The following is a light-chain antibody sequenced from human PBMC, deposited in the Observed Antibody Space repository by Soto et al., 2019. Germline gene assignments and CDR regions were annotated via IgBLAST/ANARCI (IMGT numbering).Light chain of an antibody. CDR2: GAS. CDR3: QRYNNWPLT. Sequence: ERVMTQSPATLSVSPGERATLFCRASQSVRSDLAWYQHKPGQAPRLLIYGASTRATGIPARFSGSGSGTGFTLTISSLQSEDSAVYYCQRYNNWPLTFGGGTKVDIK. V-gene: IGKV3-15*01. J-gene: IGKJ4*01. CDR1: QSVRSD.